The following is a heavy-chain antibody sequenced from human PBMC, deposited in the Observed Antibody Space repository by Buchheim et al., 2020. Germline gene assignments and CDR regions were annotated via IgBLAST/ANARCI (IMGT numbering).Heavy chain of an antibody. CDR1: GFTVSSNY. CDR2: IYSGGTT. J-gene: IGHJ4*02. V-gene: IGHV3-53*01. Sequence: EVQLVESGGGLIQPGGSLRLSCAASGFTVSSNYMSWVRQAPGKGLEWVSMIYSGGTTYYADSVKGRFTISRDNSKNTVYLQMNSLRAEDTAVYFCARESCSTTCYYRLWGQGT. CDR3: ARESCSTTCYYRL. D-gene: IGHD2-2*01.